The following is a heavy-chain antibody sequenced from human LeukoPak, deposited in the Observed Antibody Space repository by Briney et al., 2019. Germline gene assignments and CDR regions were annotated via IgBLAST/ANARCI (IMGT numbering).Heavy chain of an antibody. J-gene: IGHJ3*02. CDR3: AKDRPYGSGSYYRAFDI. Sequence: QPGGSLRLSCAASGFTFSSYAMSWVRQAPGKGLEWVSAISGSGGSTYYADSVKGRFTISRDNSKNTLYLQMNSLRAEDTAVYYCAKDRPYGSGSYYRAFDIWGQGTMVTVSS. CDR1: GFTFSSYA. D-gene: IGHD3-10*01. V-gene: IGHV3-23*01. CDR2: ISGSGGST.